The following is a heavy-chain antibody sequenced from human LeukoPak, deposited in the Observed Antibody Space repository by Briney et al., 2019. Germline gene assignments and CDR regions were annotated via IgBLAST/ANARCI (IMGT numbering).Heavy chain of an antibody. J-gene: IGHJ4*02. Sequence: SETLSLTCAVYGGSFSGYYWSWIRQPPGKGLEWIGEINHSGSTNYNPSLKSRVTISVDTSKNQFSLKLSSVTAADTAVYYCARGPIPDIVVVPAAIKGGFDYWGQGTLVTVSS. V-gene: IGHV4-34*01. CDR2: INHSGST. CDR3: ARGPIPDIVVVPAAIKGGFDY. D-gene: IGHD2-2*01. CDR1: GGSFSGYY.